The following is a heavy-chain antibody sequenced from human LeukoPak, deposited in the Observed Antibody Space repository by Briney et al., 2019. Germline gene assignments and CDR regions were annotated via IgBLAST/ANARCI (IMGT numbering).Heavy chain of an antibody. J-gene: IGHJ6*02. D-gene: IGHD6-13*01. CDR3: AREVSLSMAAAGTSLLGYGMDV. V-gene: IGHV1-46*01. CDR2: INPSGGST. Sequence: GASVKVSCKASGYTFTGYYMHWVRQAPGQGLEWMGIINPSGGSTSYAQKFQGRATMTRDTSTSTVYMELSSLRSEDTAVYYCAREVSLSMAAAGTSLLGYGMDVWGQGTTVTVSS. CDR1: GYTFTGYY.